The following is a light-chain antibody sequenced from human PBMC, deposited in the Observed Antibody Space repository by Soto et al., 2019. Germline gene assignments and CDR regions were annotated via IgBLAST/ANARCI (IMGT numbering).Light chain of an antibody. V-gene: IGKV3-15*01. CDR2: GAS. Sequence: EIVMTQSPATLSVSPGERATLSCRASQSVSSNLAWYQQKPGQAPRLLIYGASTRATGIPARFSGSGSGTEFTLTISSLQSEDFAVYYCQHYNNWPPVTFGQGTKVELK. CDR3: QHYNNWPPVT. J-gene: IGKJ1*01. CDR1: QSVSSN.